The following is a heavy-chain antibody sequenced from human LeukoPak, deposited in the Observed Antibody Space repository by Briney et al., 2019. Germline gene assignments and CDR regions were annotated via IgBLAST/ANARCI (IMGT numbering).Heavy chain of an antibody. CDR1: GFTFSSYA. V-gene: IGHV3-23*01. J-gene: IGHJ3*02. CDR3: AKGDGPTPDAFDI. CDR2: ISGSGGST. D-gene: IGHD2-8*01. Sequence: PGGSLRLSCAASGFTFSSYAMSWVRQAPGKGLEWVSAISGSGGSTYYADSVKGRFTISRDNSKNTPLVQMNSLRAEDTAVYYCAKGDGPTPDAFDIWGQGTMVTVSS.